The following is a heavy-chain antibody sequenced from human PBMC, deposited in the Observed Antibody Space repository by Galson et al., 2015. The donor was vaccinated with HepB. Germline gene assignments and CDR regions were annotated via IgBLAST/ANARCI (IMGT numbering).Heavy chain of an antibody. CDR3: AREKGYCSGGSCYRYDAFDI. CDR1: ISSYY. D-gene: IGHD2-15*01. CDR2: IYYSGST. Sequence: ISSYYWSWIRQPPGKGLEWIGYIYYSGSTNYNPSLKSRVTISVDTSKNQFFLKLSSVTAADTAVYYCAREKGYCSGGSCYRYDAFDIWGQGTMVTVSS. J-gene: IGHJ3*02. V-gene: IGHV4-59*01.